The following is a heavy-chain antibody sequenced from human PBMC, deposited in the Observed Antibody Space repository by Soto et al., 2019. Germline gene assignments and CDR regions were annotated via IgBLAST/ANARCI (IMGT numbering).Heavy chain of an antibody. CDR3: ARSCAVGSGSLYYYGMDV. CDR2: INHSGST. V-gene: IGHV4-34*01. CDR1: GGSFSGYY. J-gene: IGHJ6*02. D-gene: IGHD3-10*01. Sequence: SETLSLTCAVYGGSFSGYYWSWIRQPPGKGLEWIGEINHSGSTNYNPSLKSRVTISVDTSKNQFSLKLSSVTAADTAVYYCARSCAVGSGSLYYYGMDVWGQGTTVTVS.